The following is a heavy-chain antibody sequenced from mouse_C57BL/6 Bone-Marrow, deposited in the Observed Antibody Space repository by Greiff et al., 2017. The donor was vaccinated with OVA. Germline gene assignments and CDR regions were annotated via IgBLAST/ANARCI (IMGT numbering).Heavy chain of an antibody. CDR3: ARYGWDPHYYAMDY. Sequence: EVQLVESGGGLVQPGGSLSLSCAASGFTFTDYYMSWVRQPPGKALEWLGFIRNKANGYTTEYSASVKGRFTISRDNSQSILYLQMNALRAEDSATYYCARYGWDPHYYAMDYWGQGTSVTVSS. CDR2: IRNKANGYTT. D-gene: IGHD4-1*01. J-gene: IGHJ4*01. CDR1: GFTFTDYY. V-gene: IGHV7-3*01.